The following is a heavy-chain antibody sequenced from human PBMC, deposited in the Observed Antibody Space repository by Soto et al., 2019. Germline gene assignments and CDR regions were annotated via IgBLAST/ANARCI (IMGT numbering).Heavy chain of an antibody. CDR2: ISYSGST. V-gene: IGHV4-39*01. CDR1: GGSISSSSYY. D-gene: IGHD3-22*01. Sequence: SETLSLTCAVSGGSISSSSYYWGWIRQSPGKGLEWIGGISYSGSTYYNPSLKSRVTISVDTSKNQFSLKLSSVTAADTAVYYCASYYYDSSGYYYVPGVYWGQGTLVTVSS. CDR3: ASYYYDSSGYYYVPGVY. J-gene: IGHJ4*02.